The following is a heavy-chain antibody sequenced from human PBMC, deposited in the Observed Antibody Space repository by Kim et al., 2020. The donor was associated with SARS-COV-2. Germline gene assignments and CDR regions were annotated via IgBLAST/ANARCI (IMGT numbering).Heavy chain of an antibody. Sequence: ASVKVSCKASGYTFTSYYMHWLRQAPGQGPEWMGVINTSGGSTRYAQKFQGRITVTRDTPTSTVHMELSSLRSEDTAMYYCAKGGDSHYAFDIWGPGTMV. CDR2: INTSGGST. CDR1: GYTFTSYY. V-gene: IGHV1-46*01. D-gene: IGHD2-21*01. J-gene: IGHJ3*02. CDR3: AKGGDSHYAFDI.